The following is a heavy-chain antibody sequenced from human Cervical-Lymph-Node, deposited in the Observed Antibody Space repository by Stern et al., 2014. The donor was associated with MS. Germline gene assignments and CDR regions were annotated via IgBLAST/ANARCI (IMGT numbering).Heavy chain of an antibody. V-gene: IGHV1-69*01. CDR2: IFPILDAA. D-gene: IGHD6-19*01. CDR3: ARGEKQWLSLWDY. CDR1: GGTFSSYA. Sequence: VQLVESGAEVKKPGSSVKVSCKASGGTFSSYAISWVRQAPGQGLEWMGGIFPILDAANYAQKFQGRVTITADESTSTAYMELSSLRSEDTAVYYCARGEKQWLSLWDYWGQGTLVTVSS. J-gene: IGHJ4*02.